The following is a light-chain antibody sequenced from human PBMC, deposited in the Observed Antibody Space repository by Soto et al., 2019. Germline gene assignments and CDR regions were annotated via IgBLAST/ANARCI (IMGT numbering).Light chain of an antibody. J-gene: IGLJ2*01. CDR3: AAWDDSLNGHVV. CDR1: SSNIGRNT. CDR2: GNN. Sequence: QSVLTQPPSASGTPGQRVTISCSGSSSNIGRNTVIWYQQLPGTAPRLLIYGNNQRPSGVPDRFSGSKSGTSGSLAISGLQSEDEADYYCAAWDDSLNGHVVFGGGTKLTVL. V-gene: IGLV1-44*01.